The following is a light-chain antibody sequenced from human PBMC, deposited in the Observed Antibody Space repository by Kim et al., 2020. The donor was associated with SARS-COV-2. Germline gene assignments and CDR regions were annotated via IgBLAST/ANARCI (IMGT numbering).Light chain of an antibody. CDR3: SSYVRSTLGV. CDR1: NSDLFGHNY. Sequence: QSALTQPASLSGSPGQSITISCTGTNSDLFGHNYISWYQQRPGQAPQLLIYEVNNRPSGVSDRFSGSKSGNTASLTISGLQAADEADYYCSSYVRSTLGVFGGGTQLTVL. CDR2: EVN. J-gene: IGLJ3*02. V-gene: IGLV2-14*01.